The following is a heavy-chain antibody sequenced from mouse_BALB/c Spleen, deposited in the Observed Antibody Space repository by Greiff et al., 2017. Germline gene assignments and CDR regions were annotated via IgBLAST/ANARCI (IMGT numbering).Heavy chain of an antibody. V-gene: IGHV1-87*01. Sequence: VMLQESGPELVKPGASVKLSCKASGYTFTSYWMPWVKQRPGQGLEWIGAIYPGDGDTRYTQKFKGKATLTADKSSSTAYMKLSSLASEDSAVYYCARGGVYYGYDGWYFDVWGAETTVTVSS. CDR3: ARGGVYYGYDGWYFDV. CDR1: GYTFTSYW. J-gene: IGHJ1*01. D-gene: IGHD2-2*01. CDR2: IYPGDGDT.